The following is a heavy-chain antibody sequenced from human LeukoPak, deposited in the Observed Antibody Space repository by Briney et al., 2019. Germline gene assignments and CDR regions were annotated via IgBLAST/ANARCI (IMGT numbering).Heavy chain of an antibody. D-gene: IGHD2-2*01. Sequence: PGGSLRLSCVVSGFTFSDFHMSWLRQAPGKGLEWISYITNSGSDIEYADSVKGRFTISRDNAKNSLYLQMNSLRAEDTAVYYCARAWQGHFVVPAAPDYWGQGTLVTVSS. V-gene: IGHV3-11*04. CDR2: ITNSGSDI. J-gene: IGHJ4*02. CDR3: ARAWQGHFVVPAAPDY. CDR1: GFTFSDFH.